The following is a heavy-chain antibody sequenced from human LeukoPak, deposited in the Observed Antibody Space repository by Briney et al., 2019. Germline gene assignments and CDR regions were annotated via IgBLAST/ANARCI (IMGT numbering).Heavy chain of an antibody. J-gene: IGHJ6*02. Sequence: GGSLRLSCAASGFTFSNDWMNWVRQAPGKGLEWVAVISYDGSNKYYADSVKGRFTISRDNSKNTLYLQMNSLRAEDTAVYYCAKGILIAALDVWGQGTTVTVSS. CDR1: GFTFSNDW. D-gene: IGHD6-6*01. CDR2: ISYDGSNK. V-gene: IGHV3-30*18. CDR3: AKGILIAALDV.